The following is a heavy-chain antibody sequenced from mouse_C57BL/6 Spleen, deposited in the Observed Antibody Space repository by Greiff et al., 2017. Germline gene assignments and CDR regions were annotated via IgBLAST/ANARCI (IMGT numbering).Heavy chain of an antibody. V-gene: IGHV1-78*01. CDR3: ARVGDYYGSRPWYFDV. CDR2: IYPRDGSN. CDR1: GYTFTDHT. Sequence: VQLQESDAELVKPGASVKISCKVSGYTFTDHTIHWMKQRPEQGLEWIGYIYPRDGSNKYTEKFKGKATLTADKSSSTAYMKLNSLTSEDSAVYFCARVGDYYGSRPWYFDVWGTGTTVTVSS. J-gene: IGHJ1*03. D-gene: IGHD1-1*01.